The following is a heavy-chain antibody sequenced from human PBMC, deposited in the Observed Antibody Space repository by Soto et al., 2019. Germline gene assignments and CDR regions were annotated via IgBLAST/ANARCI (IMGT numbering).Heavy chain of an antibody. CDR2: IDPTDSYP. CDR1: GYSFTSYW. Sequence: ESLKISCKGSGYSFTSYWISWVRQMPGKGLEWMGRIDPTDSYPNYSPSFQGHVTISADKSISTAYLQWSSLKASDTAMYYCARDYYYGSGSYLTYNSYGMDVWGQGTTVTVSS. J-gene: IGHJ6*02. V-gene: IGHV5-10-1*01. D-gene: IGHD3-10*01. CDR3: ARDYYYGSGSYLTYNSYGMDV.